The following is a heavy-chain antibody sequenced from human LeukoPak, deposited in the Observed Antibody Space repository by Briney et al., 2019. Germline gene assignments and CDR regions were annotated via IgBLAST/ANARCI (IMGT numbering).Heavy chain of an antibody. CDR3: VKDHGYASGWYFDY. CDR1: GFTVSNNY. CDR2: ISWDSASL. Sequence: PGGSLRLSCAASGFTVSNNYMSWVRQAPGKGLEWVSGISWDSASLGYADSVKGRFTISRDNAKNSLYLQMNSLRAEDTALYFCVKDHGYASGWYFDYWGQGALVTVSS. J-gene: IGHJ4*02. V-gene: IGHV3-9*01. D-gene: IGHD6-19*01.